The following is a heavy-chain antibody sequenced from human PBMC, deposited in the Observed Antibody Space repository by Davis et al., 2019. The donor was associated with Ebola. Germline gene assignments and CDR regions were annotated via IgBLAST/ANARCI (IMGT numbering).Heavy chain of an antibody. V-gene: IGHV3-23*01. CDR3: ARYCHYPDCSYFDC. J-gene: IGHJ4*02. CDR1: GFTFSNYD. CDR2: ISASEGHT. D-gene: IGHD2-15*01. Sequence: GESLKISCAASGFTFSNYDMSCVRQVPGKGLEWVSTISASEGHTHYSDSVKGRFTISRDNSKDTLYLQMNSLRAEDTATYYCARYCHYPDCSYFDCWGQGTMVAVSS.